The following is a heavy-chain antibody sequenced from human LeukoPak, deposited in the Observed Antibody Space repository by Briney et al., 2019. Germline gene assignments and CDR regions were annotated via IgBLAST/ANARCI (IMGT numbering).Heavy chain of an antibody. CDR1: GFTVIINY. CDR3: ARGTGYPRVYFDY. J-gene: IGHJ4*02. CDR2: IYSGGTT. D-gene: IGHD3-9*01. Sequence: PGGSLRLSCAASGFTVIINYMGWVRQAPGKGLEWVSVIYSGGTTYYADSVQGRFTISRDSSKNTLSLQMKSLRAEDTAVYYCARGTGYPRVYFDYWGQGTLVTVSS. V-gene: IGHV3-66*02.